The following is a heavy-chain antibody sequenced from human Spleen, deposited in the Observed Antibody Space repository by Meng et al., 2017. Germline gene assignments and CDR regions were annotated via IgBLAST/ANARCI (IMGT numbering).Heavy chain of an antibody. CDR3: ARLTGRYYFDY. CDR1: GGSVSSGSYY. D-gene: IGHD1-26*01. Sequence: QVHLQRAVPGLVRPAETLALTCTVSGGSVSSGSYYWSWIRQPPGKGLEWIGYIYYSGSTNYNPSLKSRVTISVDTSKNQFSLKLSSVTAADTAVYYCARLTGRYYFDYWGQGTLVTVFS. V-gene: IGHV4-61*01. J-gene: IGHJ4*02. CDR2: IYYSGST.